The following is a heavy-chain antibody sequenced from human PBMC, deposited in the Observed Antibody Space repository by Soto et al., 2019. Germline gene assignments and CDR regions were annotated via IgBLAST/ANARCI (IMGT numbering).Heavy chain of an antibody. CDR3: ARGRSYYYDSSGYYYKY. D-gene: IGHD3-22*01. V-gene: IGHV3-7*01. Sequence: GGSLRLSCEASGFTFSSYWMSWVRQAPGKGLEWVANIKQDGSEKYYVDSVKGRFTISRDNAKISLYLQVNSLRAEDTAVYYCARGRSYYYDSSGYYYKYWGQGTLVTVSS. J-gene: IGHJ4*02. CDR1: GFTFSSYW. CDR2: IKQDGSEK.